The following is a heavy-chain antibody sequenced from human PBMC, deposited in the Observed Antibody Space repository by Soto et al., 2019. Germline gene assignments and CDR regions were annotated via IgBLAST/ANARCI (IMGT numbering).Heavy chain of an antibody. J-gene: IGHJ3*02. CDR2: IKQDGSEK. Sequence: GGSLRLSCAASGFTFSSYWMSWVRQAPGKGLEWVANIKQDGSEKYYVDSVKGRFTISRDNAKNSLYLQMNSLRAEDTAVYYCARGSDSSWYVAFDIWGQGTMVTVSS. CDR1: GFTFSSYW. V-gene: IGHV3-7*01. D-gene: IGHD6-13*01. CDR3: ARGSDSSWYVAFDI.